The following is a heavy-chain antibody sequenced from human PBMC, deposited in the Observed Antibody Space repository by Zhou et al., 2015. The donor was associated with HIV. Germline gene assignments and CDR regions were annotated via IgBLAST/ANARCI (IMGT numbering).Heavy chain of an antibody. CDR1: GYSFTSYA. V-gene: IGHV1-3*05. J-gene: IGHJ6*02. CDR3: ARDRIGSGWFDYYYYGMDV. Sequence: QVHLVQSGAEEKKPGASVKVSCEASGYSFTSYAMHWVRQAPGQRLEWMGWINAGNGNTKYSQKFQGRVTITSDTSASTAYMELSSLRSEDTAVYYCARDRIGSGWFDYYYYGMDVWAKGPRSPSP. CDR2: INAGNGNT. D-gene: IGHD6-19*01.